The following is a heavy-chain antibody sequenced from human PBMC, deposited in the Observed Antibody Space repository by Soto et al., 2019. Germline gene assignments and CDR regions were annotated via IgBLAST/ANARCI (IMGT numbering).Heavy chain of an antibody. D-gene: IGHD3-22*01. J-gene: IGHJ4*02. CDR1: GFTFSSYA. CDR3: ARDASYYYDSSGYFLRY. Sequence: QVQLVESGGGVVQPGRSLRLSCAASGFTFSSYAMHWVRQAPGKGLEWVAVISYDGSNKYYADSVKGRFTISRDNSKNTLYLQMNSLRAEDTAVYYCARDASYYYDSSGYFLRYWGQGTLVTVPS. V-gene: IGHV3-30-3*01. CDR2: ISYDGSNK.